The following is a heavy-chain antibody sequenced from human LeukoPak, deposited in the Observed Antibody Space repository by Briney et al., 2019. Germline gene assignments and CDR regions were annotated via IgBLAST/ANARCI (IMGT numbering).Heavy chain of an antibody. D-gene: IGHD6-13*01. Sequence: GESLKISCKGSRYSFTSYWIGWVRQMPGKGLEWMGIIYPGDSDTRYSPSFQGQVTISADKSISTAYLQWSSLKASDTAMYYCARHPGYSSSWFDAFDIWGQGTMVTVSS. J-gene: IGHJ3*02. CDR1: RYSFTSYW. V-gene: IGHV5-51*01. CDR2: IYPGDSDT. CDR3: ARHPGYSSSWFDAFDI.